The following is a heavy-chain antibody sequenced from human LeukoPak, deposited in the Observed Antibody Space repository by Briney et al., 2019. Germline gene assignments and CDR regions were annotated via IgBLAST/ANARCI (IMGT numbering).Heavy chain of an antibody. CDR1: GGTFSTSG. D-gene: IGHD4-11*01. V-gene: IGHV1-69*13. Sequence: ASVKVSCKTSGGTFSTSGISWVRQAPGQGLEWMGGIIPIFGTTKYAQKFQGRVTITADESTSTAYMELSSLRSEDTALYFCARGGGLQFQSDSMDVWAKGPRSPSP. CDR2: IIPIFGTT. CDR3: ARGGGLQFQSDSMDV. J-gene: IGHJ6*02.